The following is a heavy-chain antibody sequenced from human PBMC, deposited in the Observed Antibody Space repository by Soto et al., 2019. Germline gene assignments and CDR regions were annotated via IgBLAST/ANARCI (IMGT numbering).Heavy chain of an antibody. V-gene: IGHV3-30*09. CDR1: GFTFSSYA. Sequence: PGGSLRLSCAASGFTFSSYAMHWVRQAPGKGLEWVAVISYDGSNKYYADSVKGRFAISRDNSKNTLYLQMNSLRAEDTAVYYCARVKAVAGTSEYYYYYYGMDVWGQETTVTVSS. CDR2: ISYDGSNK. CDR3: ARVKAVAGTSEYYYYYYGMDV. J-gene: IGHJ6*02. D-gene: IGHD6-19*01.